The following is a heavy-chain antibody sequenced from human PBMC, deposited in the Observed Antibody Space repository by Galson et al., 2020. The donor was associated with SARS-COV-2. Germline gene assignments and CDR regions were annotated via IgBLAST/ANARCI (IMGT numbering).Heavy chain of an antibody. CDR2: IWYDGSKK. J-gene: IGHJ3*02. D-gene: IGHD6-13*01. Sequence: GGSLRLSCAASGFTFSRYGLHWVRQAPGKGLEWVAVIWYDGSKKYYADSAKGRFTISRDSSKNALYLDMNSLRAEDTAVYYCARDGYSSHRVFDIWGQGTMVTVSS. V-gene: IGHV3-33*01. CDR1: GFTFSRYG. CDR3: ARDGYSSHRVFDI.